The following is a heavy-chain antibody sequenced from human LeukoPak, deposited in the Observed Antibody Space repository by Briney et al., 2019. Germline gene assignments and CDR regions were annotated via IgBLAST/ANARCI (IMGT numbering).Heavy chain of an antibody. Sequence: SQTLSLTCTVSGGSISSGGYYWSGIRQHPGKGLEWIGYIYYSGSTYYNPSLKSRVTISVDTSKNQFSLKLSSVTAADTAVYYCASTPYSGYDYYYYGMDVWGKGTTVTVSS. CDR3: ASTPYSGYDYYYYGMDV. J-gene: IGHJ6*04. CDR2: IYYSGST. V-gene: IGHV4-31*03. CDR1: GGSISSGGYY. D-gene: IGHD5-12*01.